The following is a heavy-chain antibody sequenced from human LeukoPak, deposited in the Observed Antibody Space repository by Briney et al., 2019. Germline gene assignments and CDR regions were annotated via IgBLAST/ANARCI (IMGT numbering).Heavy chain of an antibody. CDR1: GFTFSNAW. CDR2: ISGSGGST. D-gene: IGHD3-22*01. Sequence: GGSLRLSCAASGFTFSNAWMSWVRQAPGKGLEWVSAISGSGGSTYYADSVKGRFTISRDSSKNTLYLQMNSLRAEDTAVYYCAKGNPSSITMIVVVISEFDYWGQGTLVTVSS. J-gene: IGHJ4*02. CDR3: AKGNPSSITMIVVVISEFDY. V-gene: IGHV3-23*01.